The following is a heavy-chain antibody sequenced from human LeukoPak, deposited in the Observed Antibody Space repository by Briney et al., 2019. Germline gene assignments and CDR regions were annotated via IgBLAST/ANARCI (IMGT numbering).Heavy chain of an antibody. V-gene: IGHV4-39*07. CDR3: ARGYQLPYNWFDP. Sequence: SETLSLTCTVSGGSISSSSYYWGWIRQPPGKGLEWIGSIYYSGSTYYNPSLKSRVTISVDTSKNQFSLKLRSVTAADTAVYYCARGYQLPYNWFDPWGQGTLVTVSS. CDR1: GGSISSSSYY. CDR2: IYYSGST. D-gene: IGHD2-2*01. J-gene: IGHJ5*02.